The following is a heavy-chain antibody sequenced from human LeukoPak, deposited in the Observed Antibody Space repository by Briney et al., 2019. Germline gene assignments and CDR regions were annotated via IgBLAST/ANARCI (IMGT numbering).Heavy chain of an antibody. CDR2: IIPIFGTA. J-gene: IGHJ4*02. Sequence: GSSVKVSCKASGGTFSSYAISWVRQAPGQGLEWMGGIIPIFGTANYAQKFQRRVTITADESTSTAYMELSSLRSEDTAVYYCARVYCYGSVYSIGGYYFDYWGQGTLVTVSS. V-gene: IGHV1-69*01. D-gene: IGHD3-10*01. CDR1: GGTFSSYA. CDR3: ARVYCYGSVYSIGGYYFDY.